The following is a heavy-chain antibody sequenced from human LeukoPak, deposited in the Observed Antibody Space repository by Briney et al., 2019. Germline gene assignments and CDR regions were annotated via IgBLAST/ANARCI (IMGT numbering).Heavy chain of an antibody. V-gene: IGHV1-18*01. J-gene: IGHJ1*01. Sequence: ASVTVSFTSSVYTFTNYGISWVRHAPGPGLERMGWISAYNGYTNYAQKLQGRVTMTTDTSTSTAYLELSSLRSDDTAVYYCAGDGYSAYDRTYFLHWGQGALVSVS. CDR2: ISAYNGYT. D-gene: IGHD5-12*01. CDR3: AGDGYSAYDRTYFLH. CDR1: VYTFTNYG.